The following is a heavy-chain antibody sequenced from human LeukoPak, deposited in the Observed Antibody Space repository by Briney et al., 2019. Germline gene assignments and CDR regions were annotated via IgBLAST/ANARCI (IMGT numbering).Heavy chain of an antibody. D-gene: IGHD2-2*03. Sequence: SVKVSCKASGGTFSSYAISWVRQAPGQGLEWMGRIIPILGMANYAQKFQGRVTITADKSTSTAYMELSSLRSEDTAVYYCASGYCSSTSCYYNWFDPWGQGTLVTVSS. CDR1: GGTFSSYA. CDR2: IIPILGMA. J-gene: IGHJ5*02. V-gene: IGHV1-69*04. CDR3: ASGYCSSTSCYYNWFDP.